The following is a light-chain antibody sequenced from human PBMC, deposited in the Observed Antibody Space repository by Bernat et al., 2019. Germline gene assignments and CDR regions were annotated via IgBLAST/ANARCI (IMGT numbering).Light chain of an antibody. Sequence: QSALTQPASVSGSPGQSITLSCTGTSSDVGAYNYVSWYQQHPGRAPKLMIFDVSNRPSGVSDRFSGSKSGNTASLTISGRWPEDEADYYCSSVSTTSTPVVFGGGTKLTVL. CDR3: SSVSTTSTPVV. CDR1: SSDVGAYNY. CDR2: DVS. V-gene: IGLV2-14*03. J-gene: IGLJ3*02.